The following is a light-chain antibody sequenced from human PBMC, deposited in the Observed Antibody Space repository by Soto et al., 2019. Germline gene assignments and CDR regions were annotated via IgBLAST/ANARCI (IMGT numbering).Light chain of an antibody. V-gene: IGKV1-5*03. CDR1: QTISSW. CDR2: AAS. Sequence: DIQMTQSPSTLSGSVGERVNITRRASQTISSWLAWYQQKPGKVPKLLIYAASTLQSGVPSRFSGSGSGTDFTLTISSLQPEEFATYYCIIDFSYFWAFGQGTKVDIK. CDR3: IIDFSYFWA. J-gene: IGKJ1*01.